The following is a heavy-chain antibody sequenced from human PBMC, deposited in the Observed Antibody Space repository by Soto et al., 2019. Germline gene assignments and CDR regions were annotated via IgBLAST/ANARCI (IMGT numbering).Heavy chain of an antibody. CDR2: IYHSGST. J-gene: IGHJ4*02. D-gene: IGHD3-10*01. CDR3: AREGITMVRGVIIEVYFDY. Sequence: QVQLQESGPGLVKPSGTLSLTCAVSGGSISSSNWWSWVRQPPGKGLEWIGEIYHSGSTNYNPSLKSRVTISVDKSKNQFSLKLSSVTAADTAVYYCAREGITMVRGVIIEVYFDYWGQGTLVTVSS. CDR1: GGSISSSNW. V-gene: IGHV4-4*02.